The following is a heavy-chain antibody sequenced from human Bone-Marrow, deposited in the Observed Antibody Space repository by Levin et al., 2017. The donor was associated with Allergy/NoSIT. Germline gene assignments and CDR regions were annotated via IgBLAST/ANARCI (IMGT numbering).Heavy chain of an antibody. J-gene: IGHJ4*02. V-gene: IGHV1-18*01. Sequence: PGESLKISCKASGYTFTSYGISWVRQAPGQGLEWMGWISAYNGNTNYAQKLQGRVTMTTDTSTSTAYMELRSLRSDDTAVYYCARDGPGMVRGPRGIDYWGQGTLVTVSS. CDR3: ARDGPGMVRGPRGIDY. D-gene: IGHD3-10*01. CDR2: ISAYNGNT. CDR1: GYTFTSYG.